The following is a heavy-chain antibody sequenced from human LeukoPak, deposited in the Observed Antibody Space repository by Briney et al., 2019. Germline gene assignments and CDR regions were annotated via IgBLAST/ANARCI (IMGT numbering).Heavy chain of an antibody. J-gene: IGHJ3*02. D-gene: IGHD6-13*01. CDR1: GFTVSSNY. CDR3: ARVEQQLAGNDAFDI. V-gene: IGHV3-66*01. CDR2: IYSGGST. Sequence: GGSLRLSCAASGFTVSSNYMSWVRQAPGKGLEWVSVIYSGGSTYYADSAKGRFTISRDNSKNTLYLQMNSLRAEDTAVYYCARVEQQLAGNDAFDIWGQGTMVTVSS.